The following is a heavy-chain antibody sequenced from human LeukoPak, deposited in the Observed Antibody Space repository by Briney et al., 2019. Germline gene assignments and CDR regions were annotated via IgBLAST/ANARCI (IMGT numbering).Heavy chain of an antibody. CDR2: INHSGST. J-gene: IGHJ4*02. Sequence: SETLSLTCAVYGGSFSGYYWSWIRQPPGKGLEWIGEINHSGSTNYNPSLKSRVTISVDTSKNQFSLKLSSVTAADTAVYYCARAYYDSNGTFDYWGQGTLVTVSS. V-gene: IGHV4-34*01. CDR1: GGSFSGYY. CDR3: ARAYYDSNGTFDY. D-gene: IGHD3-22*01.